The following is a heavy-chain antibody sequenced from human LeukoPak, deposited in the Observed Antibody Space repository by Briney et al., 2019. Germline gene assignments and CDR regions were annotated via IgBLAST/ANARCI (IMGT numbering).Heavy chain of an antibody. CDR1: GYTLTELS. CDR2: FDPEDGET. CDR3: ATEDSSSWYGGRYFDL. J-gene: IGHJ2*01. V-gene: IGHV1-24*01. Sequence: GASVKVSCKVSGYTLTELSMHWVRQAPGKGLEWMGGFDPEDGETIYAQKFQGRVTMTEDTSTDTAYVELSSLRSEDTAVYYCATEDSSSWYGGRYFDLWGRGTLVTVSS. D-gene: IGHD6-13*01.